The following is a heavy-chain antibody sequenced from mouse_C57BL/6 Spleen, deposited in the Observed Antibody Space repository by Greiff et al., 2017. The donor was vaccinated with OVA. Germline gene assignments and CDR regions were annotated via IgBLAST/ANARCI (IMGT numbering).Heavy chain of an antibody. CDR2: INPNNGGT. J-gene: IGHJ2*01. D-gene: IGHD4-1*01. Sequence: VQLQQSGPELVKPGASVKISCKASGYTFTDYYMNWVKQSHGKSLEWIGDINPNNGGTSYNQKFKGKATLTVDKSSSTAYMELRSLTSEDSAVYYCARSGLTGTGYYFDYWGQGTTLTVSS. CDR3: ARSGLTGTGYYFDY. CDR1: GYTFTDYY. V-gene: IGHV1-26*01.